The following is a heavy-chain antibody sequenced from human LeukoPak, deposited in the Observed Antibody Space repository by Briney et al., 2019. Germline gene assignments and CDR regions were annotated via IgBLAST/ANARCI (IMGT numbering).Heavy chain of an antibody. CDR1: GFTFSSFA. J-gene: IGHJ4*02. CDR2: ISATGEKA. D-gene: IGHD4-17*01. CDR3: EKDRRFSVTTDYYFDV. V-gene: IGHV3-23*01. Sequence: GGSLRLSCTASGFTFSSFAVNWVRQAPGKGLEWVSVISATGEKAYYAESVKDRFIISRDYSKSTVFLDMNSLRVDDTAIYYCEKDRRFSVTTDYYFDVWGPGTLVTVSS.